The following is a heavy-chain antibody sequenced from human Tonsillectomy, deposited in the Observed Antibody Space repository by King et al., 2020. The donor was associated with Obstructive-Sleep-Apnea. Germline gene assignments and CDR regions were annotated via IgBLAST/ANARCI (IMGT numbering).Heavy chain of an antibody. CDR1: GFTFSSYG. V-gene: IGHV3-33*01. Sequence: VQLVESGGGVVQPGRSLRLSCAASGFTFSSYGMHWVRQAPGKGLEWVAVLWYDGSNKYYADSVKGRFTISRDNSKNTLYLQMNSLRAEDTAVYYCARAAYCGGDCYLYYFDYWGQGTLVTVSS. D-gene: IGHD2-21*02. CDR3: ARAAYCGGDCYLYYFDY. CDR2: LWYDGSNK. J-gene: IGHJ4*02.